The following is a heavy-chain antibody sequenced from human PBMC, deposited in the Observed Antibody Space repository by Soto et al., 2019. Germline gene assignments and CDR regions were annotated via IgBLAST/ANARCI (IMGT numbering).Heavy chain of an antibody. CDR3: ARAVCTNGVCYKSVRY. CDR2: IYYSGST. V-gene: IGHV4-59*01. Sequence: WETLSLTFTVSGGSISSYYWSWIRQPPGKGLEWIGYIYYSGSTNYNPSLKSRFTISVDTSKNQFSLKLSSVTAADTAVYYCARAVCTNGVCYKSVRYWRQGTLVTVSS. D-gene: IGHD2-8*01. J-gene: IGHJ4*02. CDR1: GGSISSYY.